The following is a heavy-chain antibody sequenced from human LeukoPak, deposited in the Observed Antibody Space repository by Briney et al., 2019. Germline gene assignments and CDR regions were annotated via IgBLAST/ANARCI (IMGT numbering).Heavy chain of an antibody. J-gene: IGHJ4*02. D-gene: IGHD3-22*01. CDR3: AGYQLWFQNDV. V-gene: IGHV4-34*01. CDR2: IYPSGAT. CDR1: GGSFSANY. Sequence: SETLSLTCAVSGGSFSANYWSWISQPPGGGLEWIAEIYPSGATQYNPSLTGRVTISADRSKSQFSLRLSSVTAADTAVYYCAGYQLWFQNDVWGQGTLVTVSS.